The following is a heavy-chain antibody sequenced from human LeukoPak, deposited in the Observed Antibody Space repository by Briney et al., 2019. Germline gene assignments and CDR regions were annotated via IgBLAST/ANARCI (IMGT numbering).Heavy chain of an antibody. D-gene: IGHD4-17*01. CDR2: IYHAGST. Sequence: SETLSLTCTVSGYSISSGYYWGWIRQSPGKGLEWIGSIYHAGSTFHNPSLKSRVTISVDTSKNQFSLNLTSVTAADTAVYYCAREGYGSNYWYFDLWGRGTLVTVSS. CDR3: AREGYGSNYWYFDL. CDR1: GYSISSGYY. V-gene: IGHV4-38-2*02. J-gene: IGHJ2*01.